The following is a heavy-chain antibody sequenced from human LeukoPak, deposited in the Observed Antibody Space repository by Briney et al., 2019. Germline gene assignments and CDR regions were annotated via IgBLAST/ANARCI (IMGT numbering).Heavy chain of an antibody. CDR1: GFTVSSNY. CDR3: AKGGHGWRDGAFDI. V-gene: IGHV3-23*01. Sequence: PGGSLRLSCAASGFTVSSNYMSWVRQAPGKGLEWVSAISGSGGSTYYADSVKGRFTISRDNSKNTLYLQMNSLRAEDTAVYYCAKGGHGWRDGAFDIWGQGTMVTVSS. D-gene: IGHD2-2*03. J-gene: IGHJ3*02. CDR2: ISGSGGST.